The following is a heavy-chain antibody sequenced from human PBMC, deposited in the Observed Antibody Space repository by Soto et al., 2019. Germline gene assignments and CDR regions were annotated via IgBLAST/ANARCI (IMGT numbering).Heavy chain of an antibody. V-gene: IGHV3-74*01. CDR3: TSDTFGLRDT. J-gene: IGHJ5*02. D-gene: IGHD3-16*01. CDR1: GFPFSHYW. CDR2: INPAGTIT. Sequence: MQMVESGGGSVQPGGSLRLSCAASGFPFSHYWMHWVRQTPGKGLVWVSRINPAGTITNYADSVEGRFTISRDNADSALFLRMHSLSAEDTAIYYCTSDTFGLRDTWGQGTLVTVYS.